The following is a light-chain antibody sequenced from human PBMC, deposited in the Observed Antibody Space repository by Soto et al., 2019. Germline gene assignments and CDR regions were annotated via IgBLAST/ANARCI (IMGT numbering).Light chain of an antibody. V-gene: IGLV2-11*01. Sequence: QSAVTQPRSVSGSPGQSVTISCTGTSSDVGGYNYVSWYQQHPGKAPKLMIYDVSKRPSGVPDRFSGSKSGNTASLTISGLQAEDEADYYCCSYAGSYTLVFGGGTKLTVL. CDR2: DVS. J-gene: IGLJ2*01. CDR3: CSYAGSYTLV. CDR1: SSDVGGYNY.